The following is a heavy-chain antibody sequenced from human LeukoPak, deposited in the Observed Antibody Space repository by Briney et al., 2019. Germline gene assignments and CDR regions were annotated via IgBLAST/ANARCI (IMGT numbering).Heavy chain of an antibody. D-gene: IGHD3-10*01. CDR1: GASFSTYY. CDR2: IHYSGTT. CDR3: ARGLGGSGSYYNQHWLY. J-gene: IGHJ4*02. V-gene: IGHV4-59*01. Sequence: PSETLSLTCAVYGASFSTYYWSWIRQPPGKGLEWIGYIHYSGTTNYNPSLKSRVTISVGTSKNQFSLKLSSVTAADTAVYYCARGLGGSGSYYNQHWLYWGQGSLVTVSS.